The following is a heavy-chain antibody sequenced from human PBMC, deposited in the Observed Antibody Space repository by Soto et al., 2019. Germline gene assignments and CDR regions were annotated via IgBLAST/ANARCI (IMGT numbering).Heavy chain of an antibody. J-gene: IGHJ4*02. CDR1: GGSISSSYYY. V-gene: IGHV4-39*01. D-gene: IGHD3-22*01. Sequence: SETLSLTCTVSGGSISSSYYYWGWIRQPPGKGLEWIGSIYYSGSTYYNPSLKSRVTVSTDTSITTTYMELSSLTSDDTAVYYYARAPLGIIVAPDFWGQGTLVTVSS. CDR3: ARAPLGIIVAPDF. CDR2: IYYSGST.